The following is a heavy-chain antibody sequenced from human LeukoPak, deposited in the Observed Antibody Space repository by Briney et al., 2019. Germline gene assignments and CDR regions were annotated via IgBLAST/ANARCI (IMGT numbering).Heavy chain of an antibody. CDR2: IYYRDST. CDR1: GGSISSGDYY. D-gene: IGHD3-22*01. V-gene: IGHV4-31*03. CDR3: ARDNYYDTSAYALHI. Sequence: SQTLSLTCTVSGGSISSGDYYWSWIRQHPGKGLEWIGHIYYRDSTYYNPSLKSRVTISADTSKNQFSLELSSVTAADTAVYYCARDNYYDTSAYALHIWGQGTMVTVSS. J-gene: IGHJ3*02.